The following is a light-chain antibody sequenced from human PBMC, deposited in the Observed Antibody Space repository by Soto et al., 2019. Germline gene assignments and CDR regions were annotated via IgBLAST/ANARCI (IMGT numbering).Light chain of an antibody. CDR1: QSVTSSY. CDR3: QQYGNSPFT. Sequence: EIVLTQSPGTLSFSPGERATLTCRASQSVTSSYLAWFQQKPGQAPRLLIYGASSRATGIPDRFSGSGSGTDFTLTISRLEPEDFAVYYCQQYGNSPFTFGTRTKVDI. CDR2: GAS. J-gene: IGKJ3*01. V-gene: IGKV3-20*01.